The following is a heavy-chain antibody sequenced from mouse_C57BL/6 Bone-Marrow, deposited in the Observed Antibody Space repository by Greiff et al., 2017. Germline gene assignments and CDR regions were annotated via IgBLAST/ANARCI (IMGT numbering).Heavy chain of an antibody. V-gene: IGHV1-64*01. J-gene: IGHJ3*01. CDR2: IHPNSGST. CDR1: GYTFTSYW. Sequence: QVHVKQPGAELVKPGASVKLSCKASGYTFTSYWMHWVKQRPGQGLEWIGMIHPNSGSTNYNEKFKSKATLTVDKSSSTAYMQLSSLTSEDSAVYYCARKAPAWFAYWGQGTLVTVAA. CDR3: ARKAPAWFAY.